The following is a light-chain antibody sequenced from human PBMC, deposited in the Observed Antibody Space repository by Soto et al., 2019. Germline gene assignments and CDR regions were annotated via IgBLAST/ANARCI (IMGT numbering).Light chain of an antibody. V-gene: IGKV1-5*03. J-gene: IGKJ4*01. Sequence: DIQMTQSPSTLSASVGDRVTITCRASQSISSWLAWYQQIPGKPPKLLIYSASNLESGVPSKFSGRGSGTEFTLIISSLQPDDFATYYCQEYNSYSGLTFGGGTKVEIK. CDR2: SAS. CDR3: QEYNSYSGLT. CDR1: QSISSW.